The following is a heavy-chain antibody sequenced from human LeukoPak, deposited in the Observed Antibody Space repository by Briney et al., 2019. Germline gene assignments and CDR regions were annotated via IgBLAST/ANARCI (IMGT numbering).Heavy chain of an antibody. V-gene: IGHV3-30*18. D-gene: IGHD3-22*01. CDR3: AKDYDSSGWAAFDI. CDR2: ISYDGSNK. J-gene: IGHJ3*02. CDR1: AFSFSSYG. Sequence: PGGSLRLSCAASAFSFSSYGMHWVRQAPGKGLEWVAVISYDGSNKYFADSVKGRFTISRDNSKNTLYLQMNSLRAEDAAVYYCAKDYDSSGWAAFDIWGQGTMVTVSS.